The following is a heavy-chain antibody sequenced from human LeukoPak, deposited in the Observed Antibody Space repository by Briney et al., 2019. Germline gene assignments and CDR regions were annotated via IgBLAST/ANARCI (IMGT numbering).Heavy chain of an antibody. D-gene: IGHD4-17*01. J-gene: IGHJ4*02. Sequence: PGRSLRLSCAASGFTFSSYAMHWVRQAPGKGLEWVAVISYDGSNKYYADSVKGRFTIPRDNSKNTLYLQMNSLRAEDTAVYYCARDYGDSPIEYYFDYWGQGTLVTVSS. CDR3: ARDYGDSPIEYYFDY. CDR1: GFTFSSYA. V-gene: IGHV3-30*04. CDR2: ISYDGSNK.